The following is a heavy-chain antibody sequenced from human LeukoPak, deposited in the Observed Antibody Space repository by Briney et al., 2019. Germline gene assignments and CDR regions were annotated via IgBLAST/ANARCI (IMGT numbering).Heavy chain of an antibody. CDR1: GDIVSSNSAA. CDR2: TYYRSKWLN. CDR3: AVTASTGSIDY. Sequence: SQTLSLTCALSGDIVSSNSAAWHWIRQSPSRGLEWLGRTYYRSKWLNDYAVSVKSRITINPDTSKNRFSLQLNSVTPEDTAVYYCAVTASTGSIDYWGQGTLVTVSS. J-gene: IGHJ4*02. D-gene: IGHD2-21*02. V-gene: IGHV6-1*01.